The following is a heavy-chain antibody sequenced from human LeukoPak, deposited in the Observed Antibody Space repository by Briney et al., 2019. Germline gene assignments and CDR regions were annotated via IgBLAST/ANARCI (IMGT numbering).Heavy chain of an antibody. Sequence: GGSLRLSCAASGFTFSSYWMSWVRQAPGKGLEWVANIKQDGSEKYYVDSVKGRFTISRDNAKNSLYLQMNSLRAEDTAVYYCARDLAAAGTPLYYFDYWGQGTLVTVSS. CDR3: ARDLAAAGTPLYYFDY. CDR1: GFTFSSYW. J-gene: IGHJ4*02. CDR2: IKQDGSEK. V-gene: IGHV3-7*01. D-gene: IGHD6-13*01.